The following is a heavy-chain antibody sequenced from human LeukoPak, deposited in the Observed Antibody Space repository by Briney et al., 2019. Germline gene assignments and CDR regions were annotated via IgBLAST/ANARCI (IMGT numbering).Heavy chain of an antibody. D-gene: IGHD6-19*01. CDR3: ARRGIAVAGADY. J-gene: IGHJ4*02. V-gene: IGHV4-34*01. CDR1: GGSFSGYY. CDR2: TNHSGST. Sequence: SETLSLTCAVYGGSFSGYYWSWIRQPPGKGLEWIGETNHSGSTNYNPSLKSRVTISVDTSKNQFSLKLSSVTAADTAVYYCARRGIAVAGADYWGQGTLVTVSS.